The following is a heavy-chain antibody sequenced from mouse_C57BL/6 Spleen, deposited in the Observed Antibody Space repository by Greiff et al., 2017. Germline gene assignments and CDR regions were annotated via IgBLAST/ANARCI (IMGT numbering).Heavy chain of an antibody. Sequence: VHLVESGAELVRPGASVKLSCKASGYTFTDYYINWVKQRPGQGLEWIARIYPGSGNTYYNEKFKGKATLTAEKSSSTAYMQLSSLTSEDSAVYFCARGDDGYYGFAYWGQGTLVTVSA. J-gene: IGHJ3*01. D-gene: IGHD2-3*01. V-gene: IGHV1-76*01. CDR2: IYPGSGNT. CDR1: GYTFTDYY. CDR3: ARGDDGYYGFAY.